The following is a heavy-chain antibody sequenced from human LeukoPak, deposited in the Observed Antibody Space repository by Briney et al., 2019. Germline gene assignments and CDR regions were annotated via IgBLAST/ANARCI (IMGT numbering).Heavy chain of an antibody. CDR1: GFTFSSYS. J-gene: IGHJ4*02. CDR2: ISSSSSYI. D-gene: IGHD6-13*01. V-gene: IGHV3-21*01. CDR3: ARGGPGIAAAGTLDY. Sequence: PGGSLRLSCAASGFTFSSYSMNWVRQAPGKGLEWVSSISSSSSYIYYADSVKGRFTISRDNAKNSLYLQMNSLRAEDTAAYYCARGGPGIAAAGTLDYWGQGTLVTVSS.